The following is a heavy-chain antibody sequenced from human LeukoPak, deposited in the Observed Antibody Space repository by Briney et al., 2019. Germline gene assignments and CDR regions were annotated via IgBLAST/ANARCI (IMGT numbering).Heavy chain of an antibody. CDR2: IYLNDDK. CDR3: AHTLAEGIVASFDP. D-gene: IGHD3-22*01. Sequence: SGPTLANPTQTLTLTCTFSGFSLSTSGVGVGWIRQPPGKALEWLALIYLNDDKRYSPSLKSRLTITKDTSKNQVVLTMTNMDPVDTATYYCAHTLAEGIVASFDPWGQGTLVTVSS. V-gene: IGHV2-5*01. CDR1: GFSLSTSGVG. J-gene: IGHJ5*02.